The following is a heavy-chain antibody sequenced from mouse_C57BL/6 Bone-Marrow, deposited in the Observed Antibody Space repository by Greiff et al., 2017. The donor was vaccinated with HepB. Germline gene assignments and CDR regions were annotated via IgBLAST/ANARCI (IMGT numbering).Heavy chain of an antibody. J-gene: IGHJ3*01. D-gene: IGHD2-1*01. CDR1: GFNIKDDY. V-gene: IGHV14-4*01. Sequence: VQLQQSGAELVRPGASVKLSCTASGFNIKDDYMHWVKQRPEQGLECIGWIDPENGDTEYASKFQGKATITADTSSNTAYLQLSSLTSEDTAVYYCTTWDGKAWFAYWGQGTLVTVSA. CDR2: IDPENGDT. CDR3: TTWDGKAWFAY.